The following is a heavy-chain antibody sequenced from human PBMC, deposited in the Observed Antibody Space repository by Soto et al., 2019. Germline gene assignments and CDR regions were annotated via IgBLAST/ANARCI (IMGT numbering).Heavy chain of an antibody. J-gene: IGHJ6*02. CDR2: ISSSGSTI. D-gene: IGHD6-6*01. CDR1: VFTFISYE. Sequence: GWSLRLACASSVFTFISYEMKWVRQAPGKGLEWVPYISSSGSTIYYADSVKGRFTISRDNAKNSLYLQMNSLRAEDTAVYYCAIRSLAARQYYYYGMDVWGQGTTVTVSS. V-gene: IGHV3-48*03. CDR3: AIRSLAARQYYYYGMDV.